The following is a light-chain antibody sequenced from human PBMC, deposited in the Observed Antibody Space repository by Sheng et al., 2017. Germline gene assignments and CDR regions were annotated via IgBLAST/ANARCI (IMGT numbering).Light chain of an antibody. V-gene: IGLV3-19*01. CDR1: SLRSYY. CDR3: NSRDSSSNQR. J-gene: IGLJ2*01. Sequence: SSELTQDPAVSVALGQTVRITCQGDSLRSYYASWYQQKPGQAPLLVIFGKNNRPSGIPDRFSGSSSGNTASLTITGAQAEDEADYYCNSRDSSSNQRFGGGTKLTVL. CDR2: GKN.